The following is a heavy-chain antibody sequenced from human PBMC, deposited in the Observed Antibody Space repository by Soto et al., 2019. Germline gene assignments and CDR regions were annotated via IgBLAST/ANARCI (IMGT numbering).Heavy chain of an antibody. CDR3: HGYGY. CDR2: IYTGGTT. Sequence: EVQLVESGGGLIQPGGSLRLSCVVSGFTVSSSNYMSWVRQAPGKGLEWVSVIYTGGTTYYADSVKGRFTISRDNSKNTLFLQMNSLRAEDTAVYYCHGYGYWGQGTLVTVSS. CDR1: GFTVSSSNY. D-gene: IGHD5-12*01. J-gene: IGHJ4*02. V-gene: IGHV3-53*01.